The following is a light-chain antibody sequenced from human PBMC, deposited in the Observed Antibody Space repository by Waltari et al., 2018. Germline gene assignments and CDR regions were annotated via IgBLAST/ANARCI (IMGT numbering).Light chain of an antibody. CDR3: CSYVGDVTWV. V-gene: IGLV2-23*01. CDR2: EAT. CDR1: SADVGSYDL. Sequence: QSALTQPASVSGSPGQSIPTPATGTSADVGSYDLASWYQHPPGNAPKLMIYEATQRPPGVSDRFSGSKSGNTASLTISGLQAEDEADYYCCSYVGDVTWVFGGGTKLTVL. J-gene: IGLJ3*02.